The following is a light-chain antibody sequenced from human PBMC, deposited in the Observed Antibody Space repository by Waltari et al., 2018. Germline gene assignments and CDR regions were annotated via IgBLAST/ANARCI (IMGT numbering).Light chain of an antibody. V-gene: IGKV1-16*02. CDR1: QGMRTS. Sequence: DIQMTQSPSSLSASVGDRGTITCRASQGMRTSLTCFQQKPGKAPKSLIYDASSLQSGVPSKFSGSGSGTDFTLTISSLQPEDFATYYCQQYNSYPYTFGQGTKLEIK. CDR3: QQYNSYPYT. CDR2: DAS. J-gene: IGKJ2*01.